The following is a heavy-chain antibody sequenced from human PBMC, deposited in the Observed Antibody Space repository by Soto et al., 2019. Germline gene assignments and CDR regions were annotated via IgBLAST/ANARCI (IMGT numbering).Heavy chain of an antibody. D-gene: IGHD3-3*01. CDR1: GFTFDDHG. CDR2: ISGNGGST. J-gene: IGHJ6*02. V-gene: IGHV3-23*01. Sequence: GGSLRLSCAASGFTFDDHGMSWVRQAPGKGLEWVSVISGNGGSTYYADSVKGRFTISRDNSKNTLYLQMNSLRAEDTAVYYCAKETNYDFWSGYYPEPVYYGMDVWGQGTTVTVSS. CDR3: AKETNYDFWSGYYPEPVYYGMDV.